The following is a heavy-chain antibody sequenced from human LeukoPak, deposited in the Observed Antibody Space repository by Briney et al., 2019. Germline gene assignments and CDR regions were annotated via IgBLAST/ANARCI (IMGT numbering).Heavy chain of an antibody. D-gene: IGHD3-16*01. V-gene: IGHV1-46*01. Sequence: ASVKVSCKASGYTFTSYYMHWVRQAPGQGLEWMGIINPSGGGTSYAQKFQGRVTMTRDTSTSTAYMELSSLRSEDTAVYYCARDLGLRFGGVMAPYYDYWGQGTLVTVSS. CDR2: INPSGGGT. CDR3: ARDLGLRFGGVMAPYYDY. CDR1: GYTFTSYY. J-gene: IGHJ4*02.